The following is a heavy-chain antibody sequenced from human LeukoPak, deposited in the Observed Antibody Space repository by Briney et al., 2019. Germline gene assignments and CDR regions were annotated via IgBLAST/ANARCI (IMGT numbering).Heavy chain of an antibody. D-gene: IGHD4-23*01. Sequence: PSETLSLTCTVSGGSISSYYWSWIRQPPGKGLEWIGYIYYSGSTNYNPSLKSRVTISVDTSKNQFSLKLSSVTAADTAVYCCARHRHYGGNSVFDYWGQGTLVTVSS. V-gene: IGHV4-59*08. J-gene: IGHJ4*02. CDR2: IYYSGST. CDR3: ARHRHYGGNSVFDY. CDR1: GGSISSYY.